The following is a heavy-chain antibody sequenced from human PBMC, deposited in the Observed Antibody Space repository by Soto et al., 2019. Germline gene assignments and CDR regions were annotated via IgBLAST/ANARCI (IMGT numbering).Heavy chain of an antibody. CDR3: AREVYTSTLNKVTYFDL. CDR2: TVPIFGTP. Sequence: QVQLVQSEAEVRNPGSSVKVSCKVSGGSFTTYPISWVRQPPGQGLEWMGATVPIFGTPNYALKFQDRVTIAADRSTTTVYMELRGLKSEDTAVYYCAREVYTSTLNKVTYFDLWGRGTLVAVSS. CDR1: GGSFTTYP. D-gene: IGHD2-2*02. J-gene: IGHJ2*01. V-gene: IGHV1-69*06.